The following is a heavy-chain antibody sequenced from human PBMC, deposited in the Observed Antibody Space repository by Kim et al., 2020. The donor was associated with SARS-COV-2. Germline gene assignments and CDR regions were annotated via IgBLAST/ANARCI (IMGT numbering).Heavy chain of an antibody. J-gene: IGHJ4*02. Sequence: SEKLYVDSVKGRFTISRDNDKKSLYLQMNSLRAEDTAMYYCARNHWYYFDYWGQGTLVPVSS. D-gene: IGHD2-8*02. CDR2: SEK. V-gene: IGHV3-7*03. CDR3: ARNHWYYFDY.